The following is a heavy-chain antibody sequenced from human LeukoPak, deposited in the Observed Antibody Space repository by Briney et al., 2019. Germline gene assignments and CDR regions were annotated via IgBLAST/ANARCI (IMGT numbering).Heavy chain of an antibody. V-gene: IGHV3-49*03. CDR3: TRVPGDWGSPSPFDY. Sequence: GGSLRLSCSASGFSFGDYVMSWFRQAPGRGLEWVGFIRSKAYGGTTEYAASVKDRFTISRDDSKSIAYLQMNSLKIEDTAVYHCTRVPGDWGSPSPFDYWGQGTLVTVSS. J-gene: IGHJ4*02. D-gene: IGHD2-21*02. CDR2: IRSKAYGGTT. CDR1: GFSFGDYV.